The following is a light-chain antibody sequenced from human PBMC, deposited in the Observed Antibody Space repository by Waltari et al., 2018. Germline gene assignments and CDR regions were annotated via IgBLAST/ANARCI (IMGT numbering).Light chain of an antibody. CDR1: SGSIARNY. CDR3: QSYDGINWM. V-gene: IGLV6-57*03. J-gene: IGLJ3*02. CDR2: EDY. Sequence: NFMLTQPHSVSESPGKTVTISCTRRSGSIARNYVLWFQQRPGSAPTTVIYEDYQRPSGVPDRFYGSIDSSSNSASLTIAGLKTEDEADYYCQSYDGINWMFGGGTKLTVL.